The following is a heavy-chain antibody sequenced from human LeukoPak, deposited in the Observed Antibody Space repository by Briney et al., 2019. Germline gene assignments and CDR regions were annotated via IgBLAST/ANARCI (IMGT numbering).Heavy chain of an antibody. CDR2: ISGNGGTT. CDR1: GFTFSVYA. V-gene: IGHV3-23*01. D-gene: IGHD6-13*01. CDR3: AKDISSRAAAGLNWFDP. J-gene: IGHJ5*02. Sequence: GGSLRLSCAASGFTFSVYAMTWVRQAPGKGLEWVSTISGNGGTTYYADSVKGRFAISRDNSKKTLYLQMNSLRAEDTAVYYCAKDISSRAAAGLNWFDPWGQGTLVTVSS.